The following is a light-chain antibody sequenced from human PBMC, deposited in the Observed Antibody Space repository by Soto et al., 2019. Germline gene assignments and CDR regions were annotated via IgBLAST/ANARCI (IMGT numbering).Light chain of an antibody. CDR3: QQYDNFLWT. CDR2: EAS. J-gene: IGKJ1*01. V-gene: IGKV1-33*01. CDR1: QDISNY. Sequence: DIQMTQSPSSLSASVGDRVTITCQASQDISNYLNWYQQKPGKAPKLLIYEASNLDTGVPSRFSGSGSGTDFTFTISSLQPEDIATYYCQQYDNFLWTFGQGTKVEIK.